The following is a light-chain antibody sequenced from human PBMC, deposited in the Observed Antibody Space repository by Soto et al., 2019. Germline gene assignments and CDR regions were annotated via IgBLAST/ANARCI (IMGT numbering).Light chain of an antibody. J-gene: IGLJ2*01. CDR2: SNN. V-gene: IGLV1-44*01. Sequence: QSVLTQPPSASGTPGQRVTISCSGSSFNIGSNPVNWYQQLPGTAPKLLIYSNNQRPSGVPDRFSGAKSGTSASLAISGLQSEDEADYYCAAWDDSLNGVVFGGGTKVTVL. CDR3: AAWDDSLNGVV. CDR1: SFNIGSNP.